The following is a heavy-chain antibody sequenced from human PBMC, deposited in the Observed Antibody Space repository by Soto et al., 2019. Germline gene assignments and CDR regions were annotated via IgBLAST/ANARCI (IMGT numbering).Heavy chain of an antibody. J-gene: IGHJ4*02. V-gene: IGHV1-18*01. Sequence: ASVKVSCKASGYTFTSYDVNWVRQAPGQGLEWMGWIRFYDGNTDYAHTFQDRVTMTTDTSTNTAYMELRSLRSDDTAVYYCASGSITNSGYFEGAFGYWGQGTLVTVSS. D-gene: IGHD3-22*01. CDR1: GYTFTSYD. CDR3: ASGSITNSGYFEGAFGY. CDR2: IRFYDGNT.